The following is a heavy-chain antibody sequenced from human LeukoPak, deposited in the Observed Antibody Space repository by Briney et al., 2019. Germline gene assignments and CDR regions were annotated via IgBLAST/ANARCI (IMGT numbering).Heavy chain of an antibody. CDR2: ISAYNGNT. CDR3: ARSPIGVVVPAATSDYWYFDL. D-gene: IGHD2-2*01. J-gene: IGHJ2*01. Sequence: GASVKVSCKASGYTFTSYGISWVRQAPGRGLEWMGWISAYNGNTNYAQKLQGRVTMTTDTSTSTAYMELRSLRSDDTAVYYCARSPIGVVVPAATSDYWYFDLWGRGTLVTVSS. CDR1: GYTFTSYG. V-gene: IGHV1-18*01.